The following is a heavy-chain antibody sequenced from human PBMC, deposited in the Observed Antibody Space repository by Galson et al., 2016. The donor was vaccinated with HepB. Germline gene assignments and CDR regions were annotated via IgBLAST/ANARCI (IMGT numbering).Heavy chain of an antibody. CDR2: IYHSGNT. J-gene: IGHJ4*02. V-gene: IGHV4-4*02. Sequence: WWSWVRQPPGKGLEWIGEIYHSGNTNYNPSLKSRVTMSVDKSKNQFSLKLSSVTAADTAVYYCATTTFSGYYFDSWGQGTLVTVSS. CDR1: W. CDR3: ATTTFSGYYFDS. D-gene: IGHD5-12*01.